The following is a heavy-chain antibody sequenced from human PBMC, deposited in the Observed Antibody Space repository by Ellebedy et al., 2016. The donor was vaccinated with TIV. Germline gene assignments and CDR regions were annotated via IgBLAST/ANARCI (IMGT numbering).Heavy chain of an antibody. D-gene: IGHD6-19*01. J-gene: IGHJ4*02. CDR1: GFTFSSYG. CDR2: IWYDGSNK. V-gene: IGHV3-33*08. CDR3: ARSNSSPRLRASYDY. Sequence: PGGSLRLSCAASGFTFSSYGMHWVRQAPGKGLEWVAVIWYDGSNKYYADSVKGRFTISRDNSKNTLYLQMNSLRAEDTAVYYCARSNSSPRLRASYDYWGQGTLVTVSS.